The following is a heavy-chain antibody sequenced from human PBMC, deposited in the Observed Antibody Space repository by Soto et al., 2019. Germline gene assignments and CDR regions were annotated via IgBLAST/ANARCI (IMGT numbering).Heavy chain of an antibody. CDR1: GYTFTSYD. CDR2: MNPKSGNT. V-gene: IGHV1-8*01. Sequence: QVQLVQSGAEVKKPGASVKVSCKASGYTFTSYDINWVRQATGQGRVWMGWMNPKSGNTGYAQKFQGRVTMTRNTSLSTAYMWVGSLRSEGTAVDYWAGGGGYWSGGSCYPGGGFGPLGQGNLVTVSS. J-gene: IGHJ5*02. CDR3: AGGGGYWSGGSCYPGGGFGP. D-gene: IGHD2-15*01.